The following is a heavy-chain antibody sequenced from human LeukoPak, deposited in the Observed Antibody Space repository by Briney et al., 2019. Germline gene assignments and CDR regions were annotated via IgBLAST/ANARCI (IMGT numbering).Heavy chain of an antibody. CDR1: GGSISSYY. CDR2: IYYSGST. V-gene: IGHV4-59*01. D-gene: IGHD3-3*01. Sequence: SETLSLTCTLSGGSISSYYWSWIRQPPGKGLEWIGYIYYSGSTNYNPSLKSRVTISVDTSKNQFSMKLSSVTAADTAVYYCARGSYDFWSGYYMHFDYWGQGTLVTVSS. CDR3: ARGSYDFWSGYYMHFDY. J-gene: IGHJ4*02.